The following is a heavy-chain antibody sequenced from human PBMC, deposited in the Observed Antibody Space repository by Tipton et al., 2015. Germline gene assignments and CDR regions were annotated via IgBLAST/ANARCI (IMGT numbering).Heavy chain of an antibody. CDR2: IHSTGNS. D-gene: IGHD3-22*01. Sequence: TLSLTCTVSGASINSYYWSWIRQPPGKGLEWIGYIHSTGNSAYNPSLQSRVTMSVDTPKNQFSLRLSSVTAADTAVYSCARHDNTGFHFEDWGQGTLVTVSS. V-gene: IGHV4-4*09. CDR1: GASINSYY. CDR3: ARHDNTGFHFED. J-gene: IGHJ4*02.